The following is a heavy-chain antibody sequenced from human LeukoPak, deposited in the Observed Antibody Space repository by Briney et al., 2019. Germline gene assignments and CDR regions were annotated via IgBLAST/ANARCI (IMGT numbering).Heavy chain of an antibody. CDR3: ASGYSSDYGGNVY. CDR1: EFTFSTYW. CDR2: INNDGSST. V-gene: IGHV3-74*01. D-gene: IGHD4-23*01. J-gene: IGHJ4*02. Sequence: GGSLKLSCAASEFTFSTYWMHWVRQAPGKGLVWVSRINNDGSSTNYADSVKGRFTISRDNAKNTLYLQMNSLSTGDTAVYYCASGYSSDYGGNVYWGRGTLVTVSS.